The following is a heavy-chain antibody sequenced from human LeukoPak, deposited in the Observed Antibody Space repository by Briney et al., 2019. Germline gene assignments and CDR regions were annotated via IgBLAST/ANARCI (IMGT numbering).Heavy chain of an antibody. D-gene: IGHD6-13*01. J-gene: IGHJ4*02. CDR2: IRYDGSKK. CDR3: AKPGIAAGRYYFDY. CDR1: GFTFSSYG. V-gene: IGHV3-30*02. Sequence: GGSLRLSCAASGFTFSSYGMHWVRQAPGKGLEWVAFIRYDGSKKYYADSVKGRFTISRDNSKNTLYLQMNSLRAEDTAVYYCAKPGIAAGRYYFDYWGQGTLVTVSS.